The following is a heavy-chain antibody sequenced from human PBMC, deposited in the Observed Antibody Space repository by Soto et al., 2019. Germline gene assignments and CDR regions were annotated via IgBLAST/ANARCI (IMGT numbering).Heavy chain of an antibody. CDR2: IYPGDSDT. CDR1: GYSFTTYW. Sequence: HGESLKISCKGSGYSFTTYWIGWVRQMPGKGLEWMGIIYPGDSDTRYSPSFQGQVAISADKSISTAYLQWSSLKAPDTAMYYCARHGLWFGEKDPDYWGQGTQVTVSS. V-gene: IGHV5-51*01. D-gene: IGHD3-10*01. J-gene: IGHJ4*02. CDR3: ARHGLWFGEKDPDY.